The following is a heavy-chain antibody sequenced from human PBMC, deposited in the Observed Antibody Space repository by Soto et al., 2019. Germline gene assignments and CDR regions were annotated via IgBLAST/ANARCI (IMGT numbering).Heavy chain of an antibody. J-gene: IGHJ5*02. CDR1: GFTFSSYW. Sequence: GGSLRLSCTASGFTFSSYWMHWVRQAPGKGLVWVSRINSDGSSTSYADSVRGRFTISRDNAKNTLYLQMNSLRAEDTAGYYCARGSFGPYNWFDPWGQGTLVTVSS. V-gene: IGHV3-74*01. D-gene: IGHD3-10*01. CDR2: INSDGSST. CDR3: ARGSFGPYNWFDP.